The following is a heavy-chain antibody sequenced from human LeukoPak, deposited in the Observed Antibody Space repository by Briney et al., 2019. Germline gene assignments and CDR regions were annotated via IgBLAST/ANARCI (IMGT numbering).Heavy chain of an antibody. CDR2: IYTSGST. Sequence: SETLSLTCTVSGGSISSGSYYWSWIRQPAGKGLEWIGRIYTSGSTNYNPSLKSRVTISVDTSKNQFSLKLSSVTAADTAVYYCARGEAVQTYCFDYWGQGTLVTVSS. J-gene: IGHJ4*02. CDR1: GGSISSGSYY. V-gene: IGHV4-61*02. CDR3: ARGEAVQTYCFDY. D-gene: IGHD6-19*01.